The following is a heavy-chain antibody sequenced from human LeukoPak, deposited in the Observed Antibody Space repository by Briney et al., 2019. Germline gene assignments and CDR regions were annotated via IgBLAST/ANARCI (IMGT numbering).Heavy chain of an antibody. J-gene: IGHJ4*02. CDR2: ISAYNGNT. V-gene: IGHV1-18*01. Sequence: ASVKVSCKASGYTFTSYGISWVRQAPGQGLEWMGWISAYNGNTNYAQKLQGRVTMTTDTSTSTAYMELRSLRSDDTAVYYCARVRAGPTSYYFDYWGQGALVTVSS. CDR1: GYTFTSYG. CDR3: ARVRAGPTSYYFDY. D-gene: IGHD2-2*01.